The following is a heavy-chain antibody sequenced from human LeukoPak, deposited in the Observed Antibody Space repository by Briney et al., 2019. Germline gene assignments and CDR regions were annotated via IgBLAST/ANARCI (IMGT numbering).Heavy chain of an antibody. V-gene: IGHV3-21*01. Sequence: GGSLRLSCAASGLTFSSYSMNWVRQAPGKGLEWVSSISSSSSYIYYADSVKGRFTISRDNAKNSLYLQMNSLRAEDTAVYYCARDVYYYDSSGHDYWGQGTLVTVSS. D-gene: IGHD3-22*01. CDR2: ISSSSSYI. CDR3: ARDVYYYDSSGHDY. J-gene: IGHJ4*02. CDR1: GLTFSSYS.